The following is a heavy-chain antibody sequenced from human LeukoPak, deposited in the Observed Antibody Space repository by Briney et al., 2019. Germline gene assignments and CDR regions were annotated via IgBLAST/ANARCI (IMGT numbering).Heavy chain of an antibody. CDR3: AREAVRYYDFWSGYRLSYYFDY. CDR1: GFILRSYP. CDR2: ISYDGSNK. V-gene: IGHV3-30-3*01. Sequence: GGALRHSCVGTGFILRSYPMHWVRPAPCKGLEGVAVISYDGSNKYYADSVKGRFTISRDNSKNTLYLQMNSLRAEDTAVYYCAREAVRYYDFWSGYRLSYYFDYWGQGTLVTVSS. D-gene: IGHD3-3*01. J-gene: IGHJ4*02.